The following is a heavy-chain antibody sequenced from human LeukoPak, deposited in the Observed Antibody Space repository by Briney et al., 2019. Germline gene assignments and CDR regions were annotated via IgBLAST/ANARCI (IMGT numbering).Heavy chain of an antibody. CDR3: ARGDSGWYQYYFDY. CDR1: GFTVSSNY. V-gene: IGHV3-53*01. J-gene: IGHJ4*02. D-gene: IGHD6-19*01. Sequence: PGGSLRLSCAASGFTVSSNYMSWVRQAPGKGLEWVSVIYSGGSTYYADSVKGRFTISRDNSKNTLYLQMNSLRAEDTAVYYCARGDSGWYQYYFDYWGQGTLVTVSP. CDR2: IYSGGST.